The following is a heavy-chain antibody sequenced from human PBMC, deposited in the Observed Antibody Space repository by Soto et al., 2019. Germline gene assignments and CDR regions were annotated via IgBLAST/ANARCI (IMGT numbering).Heavy chain of an antibody. V-gene: IGHV4-59*01. J-gene: IGHJ4*02. D-gene: IGHD1-7*01. CDR2: IYYSGNT. CDR1: GGSISSYY. CDR3: GRGEVDRYNWNYGIDY. Sequence: SETLSLTCTVSGGSISSYYWSWIRQPPGKGLEWIGYIYYSGNTNYNPSLKSRVTISVDTSKNQFSLKLSSVTAADTAVYYCGRGEVDRYNWNYGIDYWGQGTLVTVSS.